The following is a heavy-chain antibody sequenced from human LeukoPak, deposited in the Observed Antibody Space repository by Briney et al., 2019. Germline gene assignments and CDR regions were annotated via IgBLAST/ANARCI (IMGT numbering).Heavy chain of an antibody. CDR2: ISGSGGST. CDR3: AKSKGYSSSSMVRYCYMDV. V-gene: IGHV3-23*01. J-gene: IGHJ6*03. CDR1: GFTFSSYA. D-gene: IGHD6-6*01. Sequence: GGSLRLSCAASGFTFSSYAMSWVRQAPGKGLEWVSAISGSGGSTYYADSVKGRFTISRDNSKNTLYLQMNSLRAEDTAVYYCAKSKGYSSSSMVRYCYMDVWGKGTTVTVSS.